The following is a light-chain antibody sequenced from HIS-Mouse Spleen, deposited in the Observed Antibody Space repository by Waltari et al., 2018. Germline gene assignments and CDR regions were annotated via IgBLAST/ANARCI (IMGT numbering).Light chain of an antibody. V-gene: IGLV3-10*01. CDR2: EDS. CDR3: YSTDSSGNHRRV. Sequence: SYELTQPPSVSVSPGQTARITCSGDALPKKYPYWKKQKSGQPPVLVIYEDSKRPSGIPERFSGSSSGTMATLTISGAQVEDEADYYCYSTDSSGNHRRVFGGGTKLTVL. CDR1: ALPKKY. J-gene: IGLJ3*02.